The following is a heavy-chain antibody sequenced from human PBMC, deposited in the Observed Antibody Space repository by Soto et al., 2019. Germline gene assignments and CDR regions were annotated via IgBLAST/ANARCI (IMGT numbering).Heavy chain of an antibody. V-gene: IGHV3-11*01. CDR1: GFTFSDSY. Sequence: GGSLRLSCAASGFTFSDSYMSWIRQAPGKGLEWISYITFSGNTVYYADSLKGRFTISRDNAKDSLYLQMNRLRAEDTAVYYCARVSWREKYGMDVWGQGTTVTVSS. J-gene: IGHJ6*02. CDR3: ARVSWREKYGMDV. CDR2: ITFSGNTV.